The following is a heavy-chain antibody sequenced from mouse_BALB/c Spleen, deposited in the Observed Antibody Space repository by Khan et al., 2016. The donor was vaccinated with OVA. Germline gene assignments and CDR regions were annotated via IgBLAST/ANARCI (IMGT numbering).Heavy chain of an antibody. CDR2: IDPANGNT. Sequence: EVQLQESGAELVKPGASVKLSCTASGFNIKDTYMHWVKQRPEQGLEWIGRIDPANGNTKYDPKFQGKATITADTSSNTAYLQLSSLTSEDTAVYYCARYGSSYVEYFDVWGAGITVTVSS. CDR3: ARYGSSYVEYFDV. V-gene: IGHV14-3*02. CDR1: GFNIKDTY. J-gene: IGHJ1*01. D-gene: IGHD1-1*01.